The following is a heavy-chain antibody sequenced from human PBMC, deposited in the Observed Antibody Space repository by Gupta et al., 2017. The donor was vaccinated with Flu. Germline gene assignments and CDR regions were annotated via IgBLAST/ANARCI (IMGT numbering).Heavy chain of an antibody. D-gene: IGHD2-15*01. Sequence: EVQLVQSGAEVKKTGESLKISCKGSGDSFSTYWIGWVRQMPGKGLEWMGISYPCDSDTRYSPSFEGQVTMSVDKSINTAYLQWSSLKASDTAKYYCARDLRMDYWGQGTLVTVSS. CDR2: SYPCDSDT. CDR3: ARDLRMDY. V-gene: IGHV5-51*03. J-gene: IGHJ4*02. CDR1: GDSFSTYW.